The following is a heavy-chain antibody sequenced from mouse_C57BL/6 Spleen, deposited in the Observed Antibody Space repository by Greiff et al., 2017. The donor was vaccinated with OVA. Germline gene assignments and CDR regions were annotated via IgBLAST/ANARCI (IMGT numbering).Heavy chain of an antibody. CDR3: ARRGLYDGYYDAMDY. CDR2: IYPRSGNT. D-gene: IGHD2-3*01. Sequence: QVQLQQSGAELARPGASVKLSCKASGYTFTSYGISWVKQRTGQGLEWIGEIYPRSGNTYYNEKFKGKATLTADKSSSTAYMELRSLTSEDSAVYFCARRGLYDGYYDAMDYWGQGTSVTVSS. J-gene: IGHJ4*01. V-gene: IGHV1-81*01. CDR1: GYTFTSYG.